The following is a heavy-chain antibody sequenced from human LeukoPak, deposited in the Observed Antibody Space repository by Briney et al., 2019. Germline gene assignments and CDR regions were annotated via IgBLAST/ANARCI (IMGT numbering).Heavy chain of an antibody. CDR3: AKGAVYGYDFWSGYSHYFDY. Sequence: GGSLRLSCAASGFTFSSYAMSWVRQAPGKGLEWVSAISGSGGSTYYADSVKGRFTISRDNSKNALYLQMNSLRAEDTAVYYCAKGAVYGYDFWSGYSHYFDYWGQGTLVTVSS. CDR2: ISGSGGST. V-gene: IGHV3-23*01. CDR1: GFTFSSYA. D-gene: IGHD3-3*01. J-gene: IGHJ4*02.